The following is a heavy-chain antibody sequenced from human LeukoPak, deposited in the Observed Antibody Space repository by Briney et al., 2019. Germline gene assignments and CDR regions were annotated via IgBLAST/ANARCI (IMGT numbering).Heavy chain of an antibody. Sequence: GGSLRLSCAASGFIFNNYAMSWVRQAPGKGLEWVSAISGSGGGTNYADSVKGRFTLSRDNSKNTLYLQMNSLRAEDTAVYYCATVGSGWNLDNWGQGTLVTVSS. J-gene: IGHJ4*02. D-gene: IGHD6-19*01. CDR3: ATVGSGWNLDN. CDR2: ISGSGGGT. V-gene: IGHV3-23*01. CDR1: GFIFNNYA.